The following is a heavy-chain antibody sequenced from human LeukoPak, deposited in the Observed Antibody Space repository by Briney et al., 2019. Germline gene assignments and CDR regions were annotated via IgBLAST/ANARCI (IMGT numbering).Heavy chain of an antibody. CDR2: ISGSGGST. CDR1: GFTFSSYA. V-gene: IGHV3-23*01. J-gene: IGHJ4*02. D-gene: IGHD3-22*01. Sequence: GGSLRLSCAASGFTFSSYAMSWVRQAPGKGLEWVSAISGSGGSTYYADSVKGRFTISRDNSKNTLYLQMNSLRAEDTAVYYCAKGARITMIVVVNYDYWGQGTLVTASS. CDR3: AKGARITMIVVVNYDY.